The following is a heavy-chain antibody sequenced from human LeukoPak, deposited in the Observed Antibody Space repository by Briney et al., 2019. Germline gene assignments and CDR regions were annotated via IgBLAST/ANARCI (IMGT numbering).Heavy chain of an antibody. D-gene: IGHD5-24*01. CDR3: ARDGYNPIDY. CDR1: GGSISSDSYY. Sequence: SETLSLTCTVSGGSISSDSYYWGWIRQSPGKGLEWIGNIYYSGSTYYSPSLKTRVTISVDTSKNQFSLKLSSVTAADTAVYYCARDGYNPIDYWGQGTLVTVYS. J-gene: IGHJ4*02. V-gene: IGHV4-39*02. CDR2: IYYSGST.